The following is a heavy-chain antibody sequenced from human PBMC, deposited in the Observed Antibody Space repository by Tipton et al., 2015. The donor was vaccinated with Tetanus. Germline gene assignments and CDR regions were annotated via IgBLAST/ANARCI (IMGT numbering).Heavy chain of an antibody. J-gene: IGHJ6*02. CDR3: ARDRGDYIYYGMDV. V-gene: IGHV1-2*02. Sequence: QLVQFGAEVKKPGASVKVSCKASGYTFTGYYIYWVRRAPGQGLEWMGWIDPNSGGTVYAQKFQGRVTMTRDTSISTAYMELRSLRSDDTAVYYCARDRGDYIYYGMDVWGPGTTVTVS. CDR1: GYTFTGYY. D-gene: IGHD3-22*01. CDR2: IDPNSGGT.